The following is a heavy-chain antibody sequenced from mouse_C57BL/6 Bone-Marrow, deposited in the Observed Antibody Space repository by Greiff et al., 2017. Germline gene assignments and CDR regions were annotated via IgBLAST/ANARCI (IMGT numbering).Heavy chain of an antibody. V-gene: IGHV1-55*01. CDR2: IYPGSGST. CDR3: ARSRFYDGYFYFDY. Sequence: QVQLQQPGAELVKPGASVKMSCKASGYTFTSYWITWVKQRPGQGLEWIGDIYPGSGSTNYNEKFKSKATLTVDTSSSTAYMQLSSLTSEDSAVYYCARSRFYDGYFYFDYWGQGTTLTVSS. CDR1: GYTFTSYW. J-gene: IGHJ2*01. D-gene: IGHD2-3*01.